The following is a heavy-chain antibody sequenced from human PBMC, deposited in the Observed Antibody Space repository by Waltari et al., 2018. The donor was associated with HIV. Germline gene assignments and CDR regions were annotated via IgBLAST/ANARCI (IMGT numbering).Heavy chain of an antibody. D-gene: IGHD1-1*01. V-gene: IGHV3-30*18. CDR2: ISYDGSNK. CDR1: GLPFSSYG. Sequence: QVQLVESGGGVVQPGRSLRLSCAASGLPFSSYGMHWVRQAPGKGLEWVAVISYDGSNKYYADAVKGRFTISRDNSKNTLDLQMNSLRAEDTAVYYCAKDKGGVTYIFDYWGQGTLVTVSS. J-gene: IGHJ4*02. CDR3: AKDKGGVTYIFDY.